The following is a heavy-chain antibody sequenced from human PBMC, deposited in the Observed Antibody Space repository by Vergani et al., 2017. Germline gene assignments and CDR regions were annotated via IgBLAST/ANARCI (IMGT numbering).Heavy chain of an antibody. J-gene: IGHJ4*02. Sequence: EVQLVESGGGLVQPGRSLRLSCAASGFTFDDYAMHWVRQAPGKGLEWVSGISGSGGSTYYADSVKGRFTISRDNSKNTLYLQMNSLRAEDTAVYYCAKLEFKFAFGVVIGPPDYWGQGTLVTVSS. CDR2: ISGSGGST. CDR3: AKLEFKFAFGVVIGPPDY. D-gene: IGHD3-3*01. CDR1: GFTFDDYA. V-gene: IGHV3-23*04.